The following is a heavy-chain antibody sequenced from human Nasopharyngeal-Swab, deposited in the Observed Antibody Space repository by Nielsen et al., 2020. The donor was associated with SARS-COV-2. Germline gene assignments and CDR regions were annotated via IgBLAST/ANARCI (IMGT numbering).Heavy chain of an antibody. J-gene: IGHJ5*02. CDR3: ARGFRRYQLLPGWLDP. D-gene: IGHD2-2*01. Sequence: WIRQPPGKGLEGIGYIYYSGSTYYHPSLKSRVTISVDTSKNQFSLKLSSVTAADTSVYYCARGFRRYQLLPGWLDPWGQGTLVTVSS. V-gene: IGHV4-30-4*01. CDR2: IYYSGST.